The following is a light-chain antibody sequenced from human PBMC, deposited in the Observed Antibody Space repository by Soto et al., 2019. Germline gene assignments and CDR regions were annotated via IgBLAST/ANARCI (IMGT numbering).Light chain of an antibody. CDR2: GVT. J-gene: IGLJ1*01. Sequence: QSALTQPASVSGSPGQSITISCTGSSSDIGAFNYVAWYQQHPGKAPKLIIHGVTNRPSGVSSRFSGSKSDYTASLTISGLQAEDEADYYCCSYTSSITYVFGTGTKVTVL. CDR1: SSDIGAFNY. V-gene: IGLV2-14*01. CDR3: CSYTSSITYV.